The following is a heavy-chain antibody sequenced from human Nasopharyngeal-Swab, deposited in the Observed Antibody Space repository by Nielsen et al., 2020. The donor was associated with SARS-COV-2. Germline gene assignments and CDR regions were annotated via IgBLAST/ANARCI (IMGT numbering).Heavy chain of an antibody. D-gene: IGHD4-23*01. Sequence: GGSLRLSCAASGFSFDDYAMHWVRQTPGKGLEWVSLISWDGRRTNYADSVKGRFTISRDNTKNSLYLQMNSLRAEDSALYYCAKDLNQGNDYYYMDVWGKGTTVTVSS. CDR1: GFSFDDYA. CDR2: ISWDGRRT. CDR3: AKDLNQGNDYYYMDV. J-gene: IGHJ6*03. V-gene: IGHV3-43D*04.